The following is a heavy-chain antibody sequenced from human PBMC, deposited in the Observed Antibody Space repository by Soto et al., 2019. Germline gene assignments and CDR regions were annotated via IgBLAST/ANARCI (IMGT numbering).Heavy chain of an antibody. CDR2: ISSSSSTI. Sequence: PGGSLRLSCAASGFTFSSYSMNWVCQAPGKGLEWVSYISSSSSTIYYADSVKGRFTISRDNAKNSLYLQMNSLRAEDTAVYYCARDSAYYDILTGYPPYGMDVWGQGTTVTVSS. J-gene: IGHJ6*02. CDR1: GFTFSSYS. CDR3: ARDSAYYDILTGYPPYGMDV. V-gene: IGHV3-48*01. D-gene: IGHD3-9*01.